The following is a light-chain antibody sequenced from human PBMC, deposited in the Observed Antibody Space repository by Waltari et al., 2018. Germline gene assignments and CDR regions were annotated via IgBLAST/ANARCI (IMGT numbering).Light chain of an antibody. V-gene: IGKV1-5*03. CDR3: QQYNTYPWT. CDR1: ERISRW. CDR2: QAS. Sequence: DIQMTQSPSTLSASVGDRVTITSRASERISRWVAWYQQKPGMAPKPLIYQASSLEDGVPSRFSGSGFETEFSLSISSLQPEDFTTYYCQQYNTYPWTFGQGTKVEIK. J-gene: IGKJ1*01.